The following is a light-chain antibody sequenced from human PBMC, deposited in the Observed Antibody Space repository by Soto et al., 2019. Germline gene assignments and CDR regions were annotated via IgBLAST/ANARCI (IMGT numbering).Light chain of an antibody. CDR3: QQYNNWSPT. V-gene: IGKV3-11*01. J-gene: IGKJ1*01. CDR1: QSVSSY. Sequence: EIVLTQSPATLSLSPGERATLSCRASQSVSSYLAWYQQKPGQAPRLLIYDASNRATGIPARFSGSGSGTDFTLSISSLQSEDFSVYYCQQYNNWSPTFAPGTEFEIK. CDR2: DAS.